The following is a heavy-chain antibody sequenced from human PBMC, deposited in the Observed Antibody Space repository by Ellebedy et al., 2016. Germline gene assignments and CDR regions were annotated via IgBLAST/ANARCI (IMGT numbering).Heavy chain of an antibody. D-gene: IGHD6-19*01. CDR3: ARSRGLSAVAGY. CDR2: INHSGST. V-gene: IGHV4-34*01. J-gene: IGHJ4*02. Sequence: SETLSLTXAVYGGSFSGYYWSWIRQPPGKGLEWIGEINHSGSTNYNPSLKSRVTISVDTSKNQFSLKLSSVTAADTAVYYCARSRGLSAVAGYWGQGTLVSVSS. CDR1: GGSFSGYY.